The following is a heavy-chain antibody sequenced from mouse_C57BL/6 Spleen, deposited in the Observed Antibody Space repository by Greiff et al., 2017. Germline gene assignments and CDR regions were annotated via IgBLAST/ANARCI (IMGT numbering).Heavy chain of an antibody. CDR3: ASSDYYGSSYLFAY. CDR1: GYTFTDYY. CDR2: IGPGSGST. V-gene: IGHV1-77*01. D-gene: IGHD1-1*01. Sequence: QVQLQQSGAELVKPGASVKISCKASGYTFTDYYINWVKQRPGQGLEWIGKIGPGSGSTYYNEKFKGKATLTADKSSSTAYMQLSSLTSEDSAVYFCASSDYYGSSYLFAYWGQGTLVTVSA. J-gene: IGHJ3*01.